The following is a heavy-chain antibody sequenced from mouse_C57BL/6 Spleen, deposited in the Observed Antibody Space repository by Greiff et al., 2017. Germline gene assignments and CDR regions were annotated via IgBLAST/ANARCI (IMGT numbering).Heavy chain of an antibody. V-gene: IGHV5-4*01. CDR2: ISDGGSYA. CDR3: ARDDSLARDY. Sequence: EVKLVESGGGLVKPGGSLKLSCAASGFTFSSYAMSLVRQTPEKRLEWVATISDGGSYAYYPTNVTGRFTISRDISKNNLYLQMSHLKSEDTAMYYCARDDSLARDYWGQGTSVTVSS. D-gene: IGHD1-1*01. CDR1: GFTFSSYA. J-gene: IGHJ4*01.